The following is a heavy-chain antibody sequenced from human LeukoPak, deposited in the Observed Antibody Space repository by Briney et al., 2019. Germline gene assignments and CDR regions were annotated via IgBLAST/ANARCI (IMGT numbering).Heavy chain of an antibody. D-gene: IGHD1-26*01. Sequence: GASVKVSCKASGGTFSSYAISWVRQAPGQGLEWMGRVIPILGIANYAQKFQGRVTITADKSTSTAYMELSSLRSEDTAVYYCAGAAGLLFSYWGQGTLVTVSS. CDR2: VIPILGIA. CDR1: GGTFSSYA. V-gene: IGHV1-69*04. J-gene: IGHJ4*02. CDR3: AGAAGLLFSY.